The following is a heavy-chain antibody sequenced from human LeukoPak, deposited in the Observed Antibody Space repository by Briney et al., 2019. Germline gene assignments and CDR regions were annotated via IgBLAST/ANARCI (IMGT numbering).Heavy chain of an antibody. CDR1: GFPFSTYA. Sequence: GGSLRLSCAASGFPFSTYAMSWVRQAPGKGLEWVSSIRGSDGSTYCAGSVKGRFAISRDNSKNTLYLQMNSLRAEDTAVYYCAKDVYGDYGGLDYWGQGTLVTVSS. V-gene: IGHV3-23*01. J-gene: IGHJ4*02. CDR2: IRGSDGST. D-gene: IGHD4-17*01. CDR3: AKDVYGDYGGLDY.